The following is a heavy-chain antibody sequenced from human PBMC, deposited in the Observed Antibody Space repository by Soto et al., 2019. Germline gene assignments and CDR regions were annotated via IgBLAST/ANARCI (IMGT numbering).Heavy chain of an antibody. D-gene: IGHD3-3*01. J-gene: IGHJ4*02. CDR3: AREGERITIFGVVSYYFDY. CDR1: GGSISSYY. V-gene: IGHV4-59*01. CDR2: IYYSGST. Sequence: TSETLSLTCTVSGGSISSYYWSWIRQPPGKGLEWIGYIYYSGSTNYNPSLKSRVTISVDTSKNQFSLKLSSVTAADTAVYYCAREGERITIFGVVSYYFDYWGQGTLVTVSS.